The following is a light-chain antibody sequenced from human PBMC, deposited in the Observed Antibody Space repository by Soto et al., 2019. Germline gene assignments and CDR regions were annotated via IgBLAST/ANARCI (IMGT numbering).Light chain of an antibody. CDR1: QGISNY. Sequence: DIQMTQSPSSLSASVGDRVTITCRASQGISNYLAWYQQKPGKVPKLLIYAASTLQSGVPSRFSGSGSGTDLTLTISSLQPEDVATYYCQKYNSAPPELTFGGGTKVEIK. CDR2: AAS. CDR3: QKYNSAPPELT. V-gene: IGKV1-27*01. J-gene: IGKJ4*01.